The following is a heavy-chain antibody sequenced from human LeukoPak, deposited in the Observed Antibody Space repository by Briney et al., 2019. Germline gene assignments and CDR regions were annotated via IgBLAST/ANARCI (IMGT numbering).Heavy chain of an antibody. Sequence: SVKVSCKASGGTFSSYAISWVRQAPGQGLEWMGRIIPIFGTANYAQKFQGRVTITTDESTSTAYMELSSLRSEDTAVCYCARVSFNEYYFDYWGQGTLVTVSS. CDR3: ARVSFNEYYFDY. D-gene: IGHD2-8*01. CDR1: GGTFSSYA. V-gene: IGHV1-69*05. J-gene: IGHJ4*02. CDR2: IIPIFGTA.